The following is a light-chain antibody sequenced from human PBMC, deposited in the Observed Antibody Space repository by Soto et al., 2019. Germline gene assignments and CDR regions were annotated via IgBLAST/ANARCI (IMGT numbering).Light chain of an antibody. CDR3: QKYNSAPRT. CDR2: AAS. V-gene: IGKV1-27*01. J-gene: IGKJ1*01. Sequence: DIQMTQSPSSLSASVGDRVTITCRASQGMSNYLAWYQQKPGKVPKLLIYAASTLQSVVPSWFSGSGSGTDFTITISSLQPEDVATYYCQKYNSAPRTFGQGTKVEIK. CDR1: QGMSNY.